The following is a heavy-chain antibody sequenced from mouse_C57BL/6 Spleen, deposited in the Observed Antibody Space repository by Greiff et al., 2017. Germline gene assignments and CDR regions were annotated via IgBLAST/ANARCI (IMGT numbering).Heavy chain of an antibody. CDR2: IYPGSGST. CDR1: GYTFTSYW. Sequence: QVQLKQPGAELVKPGASVKMSCKASGYTFTSYWITWVKQRPGKGLEWIGDIYPGSGSTNYNEKFKSKATLSVDTSSSTAYMQNSSLTSEDSAVYDWARSGGGNYEGDYWGQGTSVTVSS. D-gene: IGHD2-1*01. J-gene: IGHJ4*01. CDR3: ARSGGGNYEGDY. V-gene: IGHV1-55*01.